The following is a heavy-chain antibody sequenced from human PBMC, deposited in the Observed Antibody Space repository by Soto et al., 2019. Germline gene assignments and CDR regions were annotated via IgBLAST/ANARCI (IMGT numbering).Heavy chain of an antibody. Sequence: GKGLEWVSAISGSGGSTYYADSVKGRFTISRDNSKNTLYLQMNSLRAEDTAVYYCAKGISGGSYSFFDYRVQGTLVTVSS. D-gene: IGHD1-26*01. J-gene: IGHJ4*02. V-gene: IGHV3-23*01. CDR2: ISGSGGST. CDR3: AKGISGGSYSFFDY.